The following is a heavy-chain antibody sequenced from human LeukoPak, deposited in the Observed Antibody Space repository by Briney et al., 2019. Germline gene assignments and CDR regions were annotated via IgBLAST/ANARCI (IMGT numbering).Heavy chain of an antibody. CDR2: IKQDGSEK. CDR3: AKDRGDSNTFFDY. V-gene: IGHV3-7*03. J-gene: IGHJ4*02. Sequence: GGSLRLSCAASGFTFSSYWMSWVRQAPWKGLEWVANIKQDGSEKYYVDSVKGRFTISRDNAKNSLYLQMNSLRAEDTAVYYCAKDRGDSNTFFDYWGQGTLVTVSS. CDR1: GFTFSSYW. D-gene: IGHD5-12*01.